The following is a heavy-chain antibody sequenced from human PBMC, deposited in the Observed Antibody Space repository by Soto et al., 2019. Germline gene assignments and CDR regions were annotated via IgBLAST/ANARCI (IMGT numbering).Heavy chain of an antibody. Sequence: QVTLKESGPVLVKPTETLTLTCTVSGFSPGKAELGWAGFVQPPGKALEWLAHIFSNDEKSYSTSLKSRLTISKDTSKSQVVLTMTNMDPVDTATYYCARIIGRYPDYWGQGTLVTVSS. CDR3: ARIIGRYPDY. J-gene: IGHJ4*02. CDR2: IFSNDEK. V-gene: IGHV2-26*01. CDR1: GFSPGKAELG. D-gene: IGHD3-9*01.